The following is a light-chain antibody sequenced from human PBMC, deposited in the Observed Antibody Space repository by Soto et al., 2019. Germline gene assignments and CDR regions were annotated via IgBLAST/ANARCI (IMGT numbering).Light chain of an antibody. Sequence: QSVLTQPPSVSGAPGQRITISCTGTISNIGAGYDVHWYQHLPGTAPKLLIYSNVNRPSGVPDRFSGSKSATSASLAITGLQADDEADYYCQSYDSSLSVTFGTRAKVTVL. J-gene: IGLJ1*01. CDR3: QSYDSSLSVT. CDR2: SNV. CDR1: ISNIGAGYD. V-gene: IGLV1-40*01.